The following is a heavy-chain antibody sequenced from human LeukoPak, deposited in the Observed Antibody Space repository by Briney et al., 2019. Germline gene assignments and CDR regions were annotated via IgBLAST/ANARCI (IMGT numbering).Heavy chain of an antibody. CDR2: IGGSGSSV. J-gene: IGHJ3*02. CDR3: ARRYSGSYYDAFDI. V-gene: IGHV3-11*01. D-gene: IGHD1-26*01. CDR1: GFSFSDYY. Sequence: PGGSLRLSCAASGFSFSDYYMSWVRQAPGRGLEYVSDIGGSGSSVYYADSVKGRFTISRDNAKKSLYLQMDSLRAEDTAVYYCARRYSGSYYDAFDIWGQGTMVTVSS.